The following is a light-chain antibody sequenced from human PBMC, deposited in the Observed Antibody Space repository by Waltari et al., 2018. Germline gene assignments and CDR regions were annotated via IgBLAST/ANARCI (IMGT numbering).Light chain of an antibody. J-gene: IGKJ1*01. CDR2: CAS. V-gene: IGKV4-1*01. CDR1: QILFSSSKNKNF. Sequence: DIVMTQSPDSLAVSLGERATIHCKSSQILFSSSKNKNFLAWLQQKPGQPPKLLSYCASTRESGVHDRFSGSGSGTDFTRTISSLQAEDVAVYYCQQYYPAPPRTFGQGTKVEIK. CDR3: QQYYPAPPRT.